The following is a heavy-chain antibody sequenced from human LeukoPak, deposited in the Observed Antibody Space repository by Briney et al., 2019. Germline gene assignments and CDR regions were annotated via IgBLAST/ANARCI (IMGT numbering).Heavy chain of an antibody. CDR3: ASIRFGESYSGDF. Sequence: GASVKVSCKAPGYTFTDYYMHWVRQAPGQGLEWMGWINPNSGGTNYAQRFQGRVTMTRDTSISTAYMELSRLTSDDTAVYYCASIRFGESYSGDFWGQGTLVTVSS. V-gene: IGHV1-2*02. D-gene: IGHD3-10*01. CDR2: INPNSGGT. J-gene: IGHJ4*02. CDR1: GYTFTDYY.